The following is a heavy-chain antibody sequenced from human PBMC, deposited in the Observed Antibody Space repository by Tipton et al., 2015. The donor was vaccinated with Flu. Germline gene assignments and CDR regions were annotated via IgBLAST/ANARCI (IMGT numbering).Heavy chain of an antibody. CDR1: GFTLSSYW. D-gene: IGHD3-10*01. CDR3: ARAIGASGSY. Sequence: QLVQSGGGLVQPGGSLRLSCAASGFTLSSYWMTWVRQAPGKGLEWVANINQDGSEKYYVDSVKGRFTISRDNAKNSLYLQMNSVRAEDTAVYYCARAIGASGSYWGQGTLVTVSP. J-gene: IGHJ4*02. CDR2: INQDGSEK. V-gene: IGHV3-7*01.